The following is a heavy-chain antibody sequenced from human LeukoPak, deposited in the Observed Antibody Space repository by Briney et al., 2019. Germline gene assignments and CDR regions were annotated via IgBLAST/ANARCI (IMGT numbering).Heavy chain of an antibody. CDR1: GFTFSSYE. J-gene: IGHJ6*03. CDR2: ISSSGSTI. CDR3: ARGPNATGVEYYYHMDV. Sequence: GGSLRLSCAASGFTFSSYEMNWVRQAPGKGLEWVSYISSSGSTIYYADSVKGRFTISRGNAKNSLYLQMNSLRAEDTAVYYCARGPNATGVEYYYHMDVWGKGTTVTISS. V-gene: IGHV3-48*03. D-gene: IGHD2-15*01.